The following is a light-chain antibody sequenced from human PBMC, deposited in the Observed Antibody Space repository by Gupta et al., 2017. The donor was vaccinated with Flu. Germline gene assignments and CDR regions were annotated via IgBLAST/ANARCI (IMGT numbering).Light chain of an antibody. Sequence: QSALTQPAFASGSPGQSITTSCTGTSSDVGGYNYVSWFQQHPGKVPKLIIYEVSNRPPGVSNRFSGSKSGNTASLTISGLLPEDEADYYCSSFTSNSHFVFGTGTTVTVL. CDR3: SSFTSNSHFV. CDR1: SSDVGGYNY. J-gene: IGLJ1*01. V-gene: IGLV2-14*01. CDR2: EVS.